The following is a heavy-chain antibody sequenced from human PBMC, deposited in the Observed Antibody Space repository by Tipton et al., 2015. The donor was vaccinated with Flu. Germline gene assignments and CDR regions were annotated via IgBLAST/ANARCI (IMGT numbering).Heavy chain of an antibody. J-gene: IGHJ4*02. V-gene: IGHV3-30*02. CDR3: AKDGWDTSGWYPFDY. CDR1: GFMFSGYG. D-gene: IGHD6-19*01. CDR2: IRHDESDK. Sequence: VQLVQSGGGVVQPGGSLRLSCAASGFMFSGYGMHWVRQAPGKGLEWVAFIRHDESDKYYADSVKGRFTISRDNSKNALYLAINSLRTEDTAVYYCAKDGWDTSGWYPFDYWGQGTLVTVSS.